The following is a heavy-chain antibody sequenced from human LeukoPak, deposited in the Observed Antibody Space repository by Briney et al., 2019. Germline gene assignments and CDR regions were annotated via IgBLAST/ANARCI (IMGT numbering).Heavy chain of an antibody. V-gene: IGHV4-4*07. D-gene: IGHD2-15*01. J-gene: IGHJ3*02. Sequence: PSETLSLTCTVSGASISSWYWSWIRQPAGKGLEWIGRIYTSGSTNYNPSLKSRVTMSVDTSKNQFSLKLSSVTAADTAVYYCARLLRLHDAFDIWGQGTMVTVSS. CDR3: ARLLRLHDAFDI. CDR2: IYTSGST. CDR1: GASISSWY.